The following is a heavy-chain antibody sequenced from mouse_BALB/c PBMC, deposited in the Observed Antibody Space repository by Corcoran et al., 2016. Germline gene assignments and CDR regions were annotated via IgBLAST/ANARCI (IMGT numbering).Heavy chain of an antibody. Sequence: QIQLVQSGPELKKPGETVKISCKASGYTFTNYGMNWVKQAPGKGLKWMGWINTYNGEPTYADDFKGRFAFSLETSASTAYLQINNLKNEDMATYFCARGRSDYYAMDYWGQGTSVTVSS. V-gene: IGHV9-1*02. CDR3: ARGRSDYYAMDY. CDR2: INTYNGEP. J-gene: IGHJ4*01. CDR1: GYTFTNYG.